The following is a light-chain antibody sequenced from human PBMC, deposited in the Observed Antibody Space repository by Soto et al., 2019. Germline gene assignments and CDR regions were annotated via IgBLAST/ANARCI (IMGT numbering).Light chain of an antibody. CDR3: QQYNDWPPYT. Sequence: EIVMTQSPATLSVSPGERATLSCRTSKSVSSNLAWFQQKPGQAPRLLIYGASTSATGIPARFAGSGSGTEFTLTISSLQSEDSAGYYGQQYNDWPPYTFGQGTKREI. J-gene: IGKJ2*01. CDR1: KSVSSN. V-gene: IGKV3-15*01. CDR2: GAS.